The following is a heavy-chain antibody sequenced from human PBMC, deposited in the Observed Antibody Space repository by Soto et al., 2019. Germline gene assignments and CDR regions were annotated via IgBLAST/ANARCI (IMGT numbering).Heavy chain of an antibody. CDR3: ARHEGNGNVWPLDY. CDR2: IHYSGST. CDR1: GDSIGTTHSY. D-gene: IGHD2-8*01. V-gene: IGHV4-39*01. J-gene: IGHJ4*02. Sequence: PSETLSLTCTVSGDSIGTTHSYWAWIRQSPGKGLEWIGNIHYSGSTYYMPSLRSRVTLSVDTSKNQFSLRLTSVTAEDTAVYYCARHEGNGNVWPLDYGGQRILVT.